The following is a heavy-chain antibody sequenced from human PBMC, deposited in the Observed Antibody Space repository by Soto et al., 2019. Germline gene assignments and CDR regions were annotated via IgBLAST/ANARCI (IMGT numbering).Heavy chain of an antibody. CDR3: ARDGREASGMDV. CDR2: IYYRGST. J-gene: IGHJ6*02. D-gene: IGHD1-26*01. CDR1: GGSISSHD. V-gene: IGHV4-59*11. Sequence: PSETLSLTCTVSGGSISSHDWSRVRQAPGKGLEWIGHIYYRGSTTYNPSLRSRSTISVDTSNNQFSLKLNSVTTADTAVYYCARDGREASGMDVWGQGTKVTVSS.